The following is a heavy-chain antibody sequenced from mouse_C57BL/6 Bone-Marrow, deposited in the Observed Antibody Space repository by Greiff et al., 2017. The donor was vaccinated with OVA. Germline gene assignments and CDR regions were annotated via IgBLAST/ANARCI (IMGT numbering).Heavy chain of an antibody. V-gene: IGHV1-72*01. Sequence: VQLQQPGAELVKPGASVKLSCKASGYTFTSYWMHWVKQRPGRGLEWIGRIDPNSGGTKYNEKFKSKATLTVDKPSSTAYMQRSSLTSEDSAVYYCARSGGLYYGNYGGWYFDVWGTGTTVTVSS. CDR1: GYTFTSYW. J-gene: IGHJ1*03. CDR3: ARSGGLYYGNYGGWYFDV. CDR2: IDPNSGGT. D-gene: IGHD2-1*01.